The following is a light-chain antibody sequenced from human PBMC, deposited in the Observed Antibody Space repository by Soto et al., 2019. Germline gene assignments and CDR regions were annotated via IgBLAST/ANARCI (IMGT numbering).Light chain of an antibody. CDR2: GAS. J-gene: IGKJ1*01. Sequence: EIVLTQSPGTLSLSPGERATLSCRASQSVSNNYLAWYQQKPGQAPRLLIYGASGRAPGVPDRFSGSGSGTDFILTISRLEPEDFVVYYCQQYGSSPRTFGQGTKAEIK. CDR3: QQYGSSPRT. V-gene: IGKV3-20*01. CDR1: QSVSNNY.